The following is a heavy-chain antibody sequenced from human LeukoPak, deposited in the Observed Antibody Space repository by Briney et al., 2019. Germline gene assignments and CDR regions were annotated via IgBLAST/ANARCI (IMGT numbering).Heavy chain of an antibody. V-gene: IGHV1-18*01. CDR1: GYTFTSYG. D-gene: IGHD2-15*01. Sequence: ASVKVSCKASGYTFTSYGISWVRQAPGHGLEWMGWISAYNGNTNYAQKLQGRVTMTTDTSTSTAYMELRSLRSDDTAVYYCARDTVVVVAATAVSDYWGQGTLVTVSS. CDR2: ISAYNGNT. J-gene: IGHJ4*02. CDR3: ARDTVVVVAATAVSDY.